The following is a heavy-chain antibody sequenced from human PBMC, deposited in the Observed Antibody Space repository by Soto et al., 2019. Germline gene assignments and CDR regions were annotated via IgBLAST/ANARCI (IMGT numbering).Heavy chain of an antibody. J-gene: IGHJ3*02. V-gene: IGHV1-58*01. Sequence: VASVKVSCKASGFTFTSSAVQWVRQARGQRLEWIGWIVVGSGNTNYAQKFQERVTITRDMSTSTAYMELSSLRSEDTAVYYCAVPGIAVAGTGAYAFDIWGQGTMVTVSS. D-gene: IGHD6-19*01. CDR2: IVVGSGNT. CDR1: GFTFTSSA. CDR3: AVPGIAVAGTGAYAFDI.